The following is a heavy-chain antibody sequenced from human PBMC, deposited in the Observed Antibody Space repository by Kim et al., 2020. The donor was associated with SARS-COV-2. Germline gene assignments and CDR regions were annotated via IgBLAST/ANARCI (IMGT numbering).Heavy chain of an antibody. J-gene: IGHJ4*02. CDR2: T. V-gene: IGHV4-39*01. Sequence: TYYNPSLKSRVTISVDTSRNQFSLTLASVTAADPAVYYCARRTEAGGYFDFWGQGSPVTVAS. D-gene: IGHD3-16*01. CDR3: ARRTEAGGYFDF.